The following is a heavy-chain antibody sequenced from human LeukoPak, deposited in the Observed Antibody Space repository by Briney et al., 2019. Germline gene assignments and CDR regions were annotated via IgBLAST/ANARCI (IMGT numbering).Heavy chain of an antibody. CDR2: ISAYNGNT. V-gene: IGHV1-18*01. CDR1: GYTFTSYG. D-gene: IGHD3-10*01. CDR3: ARGAYYGSGSYYNVGVFDI. J-gene: IGHJ3*02. Sequence: ASVKVSCKASGYTFTSYGISWVRQAPGQGLEWMGWISAYNGNTNYAQKLQGRVTMTTDTSTSTAYMELRSLRSDDTAVYYCARGAYYGSGSYYNVGVFDIWGQGTMVTVSS.